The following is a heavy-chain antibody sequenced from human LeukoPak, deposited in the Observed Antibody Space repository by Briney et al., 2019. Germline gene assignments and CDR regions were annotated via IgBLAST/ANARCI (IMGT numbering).Heavy chain of an antibody. D-gene: IGHD3-10*01. Sequence: PSETLSLTCAVYGGSFSGYYWSWIRQPPGKGLEWIGEINHSGSTNYNPSLKSRVTISVDTSKNQFSLKPSSVTAADTAVYYCARGRGLWFGELSRAFDYWGQGTLVTVSS. CDR3: ARGRGLWFGELSRAFDY. CDR1: GGSFSGYY. V-gene: IGHV4-34*01. CDR2: INHSGST. J-gene: IGHJ4*02.